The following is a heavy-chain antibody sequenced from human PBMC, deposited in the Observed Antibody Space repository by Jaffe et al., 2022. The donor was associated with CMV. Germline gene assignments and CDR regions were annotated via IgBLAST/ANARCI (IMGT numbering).Heavy chain of an antibody. V-gene: IGHV2-70*15. CDR1: GFSLTTTGMC. J-gene: IGHJ4*02. Sequence: QVTLRESGPALVKPTQTLTLTCTFSGFSLTTTGMCVNWIRQPPGKALEWLGRIDWDDDRYYNPSLKTRLTISKDTSKNQVVLTVTNMDPVDTATYFCVRILAGPDYFDYWGQGILVTVSS. CDR2: IDWDDDR. CDR3: VRILAGPDYFDY.